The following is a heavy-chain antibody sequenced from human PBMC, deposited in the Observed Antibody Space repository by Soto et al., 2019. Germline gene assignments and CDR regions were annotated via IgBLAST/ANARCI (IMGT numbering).Heavy chain of an antibody. CDR2: IKQDGSQK. D-gene: IGHD2-2*02. CDR1: GFTFSSFW. Sequence: EVQLVESGGGLVQPGGSLRLSCAASGFTFSSFWMSWVRQAPGKGLEWVANIKQDGSQKYYVDSVKGRFTISRDNAKNSLYLQISSLTADDTAVYYCARVLLYSASGRGWFDPWGQGTLVTVSS. CDR3: ARVLLYSASGRGWFDP. J-gene: IGHJ5*02. V-gene: IGHV3-7*03.